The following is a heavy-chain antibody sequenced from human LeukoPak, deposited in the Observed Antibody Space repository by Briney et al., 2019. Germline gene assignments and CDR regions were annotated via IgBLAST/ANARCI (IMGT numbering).Heavy chain of an antibody. CDR3: ARAAAGGDDPFDV. CDR1: GYTFKNYD. D-gene: IGHD6-25*01. J-gene: IGHJ3*01. V-gene: IGHV1-8*01. CDR2: MNPNNDNA. Sequence: ASVKVSCKAFGYTFKNYDINWVRQAPGQGLEWMAWMNPNNDNAGSAQKFQGRVTMTRDTSINTAYMELSSLRSDDTGVYYCARAAAGGDDPFDVWGQGSLIIVSS.